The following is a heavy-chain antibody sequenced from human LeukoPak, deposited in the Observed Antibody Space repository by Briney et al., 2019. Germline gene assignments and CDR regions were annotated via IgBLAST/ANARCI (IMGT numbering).Heavy chain of an antibody. J-gene: IGHJ1*01. Sequence: SETLSLPCTVPGVAISSRNSYWGWIRHPPGMGLEWVGTIENRGYTACNPSLQGRVTISLDRSRRRCSLTLSSVTATNTPGFYCARHTSGTMFSSWGQGTLVTVPS. CDR1: GVAISSRNSY. V-gene: IGHV4-39*01. CDR3: ARHTSGTMFSS. D-gene: IGHD1-1*01. CDR2: IENRGYT.